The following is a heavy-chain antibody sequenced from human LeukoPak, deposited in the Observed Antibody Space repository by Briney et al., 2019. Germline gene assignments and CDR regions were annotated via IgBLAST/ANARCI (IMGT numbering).Heavy chain of an antibody. J-gene: IGHJ4*02. CDR3: TRAPYGYKFEY. CDR2: IYHDGST. D-gene: IGHD5-24*01. CDR1: GGSISGYY. Sequence: SETLSLTCTVSGGSISGYYWTWIRRPPGKGLEWIGYIYHDGSTYYNPSLRSRVTISVDRPKNQFSLKLSAATAADTAVYYCTRAPYGYKFEYWGQGSLVTVSS. V-gene: IGHV4-59*01.